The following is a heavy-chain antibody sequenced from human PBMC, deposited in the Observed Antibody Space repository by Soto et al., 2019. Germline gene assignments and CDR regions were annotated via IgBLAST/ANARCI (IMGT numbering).Heavy chain of an antibody. J-gene: IGHJ4*02. CDR1: GYTFTKYW. CDR3: ARRDMLTGYVYFDY. D-gene: IGHD3-9*01. V-gene: IGHV5-51*01. Sequence: PGESLKISCQASGYTFTKYWVAWVRQRPGQGLEWMGIIYPSDSDTRYSPSFQGQVTISADKSINTAYLQWSSLKASDSATYYCARRDMLTGYVYFDYWGQGTLVTSPQ. CDR2: IYPSDSDT.